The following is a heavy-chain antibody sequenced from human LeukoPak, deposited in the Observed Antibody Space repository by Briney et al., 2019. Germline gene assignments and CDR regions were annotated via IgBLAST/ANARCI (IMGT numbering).Heavy chain of an antibody. V-gene: IGHV3-33*01. CDR1: GFTFSSYG. Sequence: GGSLRLSCAASGFTFSSYGMHWVRQAPGKGLEWVAVIWYDGSNKYYADSVKGRFTISRDNSKNTLYLQMNSLRAEDTAVYYCASGWELLNFDYWGQGTLVTVSS. CDR3: ASGWELLNFDY. D-gene: IGHD1-26*01. J-gene: IGHJ4*02. CDR2: IWYDGSNK.